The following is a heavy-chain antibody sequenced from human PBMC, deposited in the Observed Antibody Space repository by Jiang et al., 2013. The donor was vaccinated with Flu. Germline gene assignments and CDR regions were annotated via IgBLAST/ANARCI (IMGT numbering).Heavy chain of an antibody. D-gene: IGHD6-6*01. CDR3: AKDQYSSSSGVGYYYGMDV. J-gene: IGHJ6*02. V-gene: IGHV3-30*18. Sequence: AMHWVRQAPGKGLEWVAVISYDGSNKYYADSVKGRFTISRDNSKNTLYLQMNSLRAEDTAVYYCAKDQYSSSSGVGYYYGMDVWGQGTTVTVSS. CDR1: A. CDR2: ISYDGSNK.